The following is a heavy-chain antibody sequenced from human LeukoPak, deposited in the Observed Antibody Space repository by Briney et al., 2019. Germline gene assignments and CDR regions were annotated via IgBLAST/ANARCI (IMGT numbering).Heavy chain of an antibody. CDR1: GFSLSNARMG. CDR3: ARIRRHYGSGSYSSFFDY. J-gene: IGHJ4*02. Sequence: SGPTLVNPTETLTLTCTVSGFSLSNARMGVSWIRQPPGKALEWLAHIFSNDEKSYSTSLKSRLTISKDTSKSQVVLTMTNMDPVDTATYYCARIRRHYGSGSYSSFFDYWGQGTLVTVSS. D-gene: IGHD3-10*01. CDR2: IFSNDEK. V-gene: IGHV2-26*02.